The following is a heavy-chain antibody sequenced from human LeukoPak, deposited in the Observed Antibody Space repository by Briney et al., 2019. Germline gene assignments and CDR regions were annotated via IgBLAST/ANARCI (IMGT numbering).Heavy chain of an antibody. Sequence: SETLSLTCTVSGGSISSYYWSWIRQPPGKGLEWIGYIYYSGSTNYNPSLKSRVTISVDTPKNQFSLKLSSVTAADTAVYYCAHSVVATNLDYWGQGTLVTVSS. D-gene: IGHD1-26*01. V-gene: IGHV4-59*01. J-gene: IGHJ4*02. CDR1: GGSISSYY. CDR3: AHSVVATNLDY. CDR2: IYYSGST.